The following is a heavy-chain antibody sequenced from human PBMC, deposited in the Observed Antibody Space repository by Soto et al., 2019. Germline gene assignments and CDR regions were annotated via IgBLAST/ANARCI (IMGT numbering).Heavy chain of an antibody. CDR2: ISSGGGTI. D-gene: IGHD7-27*01. CDR3: ARVGGEFCYHMDV. V-gene: IGHV3-11*01. CDR1: GFIFSDYY. Sequence: QEQLVESGGGLVKPGGSLRLSCGASGFIFSDYYMSWIRRAPGKGLEWISHISSGGGTINYADSVRGRFTISRDNAKNMLSLELTSPGSYDSALYCRARVGGEFCYHMDVWGKGTPVTVSS. J-gene: IGHJ6*03.